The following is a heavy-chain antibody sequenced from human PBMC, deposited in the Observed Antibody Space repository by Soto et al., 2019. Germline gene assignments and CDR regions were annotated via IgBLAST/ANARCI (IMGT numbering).Heavy chain of an antibody. V-gene: IGHV4-31*03. D-gene: IGHD2-2*01. CDR3: ARGGDCSSTICYNWLDP. Sequence: QVQLQESGPGLMRPSQTLSLTCTVSGGSISSGDNFWSWIRQRPGKGPEWIGYIYYTGTTYYNPSFESRSTISVDTSKNQFSLSLTSVTAADTAVYYCARGGDCSSTICYNWLDPWGQGVLVTVSS. CDR2: IYYTGTT. CDR1: GGSISSGDNF. J-gene: IGHJ5*02.